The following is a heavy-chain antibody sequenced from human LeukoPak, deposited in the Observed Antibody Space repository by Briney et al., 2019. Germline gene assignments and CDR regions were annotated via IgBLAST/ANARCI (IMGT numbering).Heavy chain of an antibody. J-gene: IGHJ4*02. CDR2: IKYDGSEE. D-gene: IGHD4-17*01. Sequence: GGSLRLSCAASGFTFRTYWMSWVRQAPGKGLEGVAYIKYDGSEEYYVDSVKGRFTISRDNAKNSLYLQLNSLGAEDTAMYYCANNDYGDLGGYWGQGTLVTVSS. V-gene: IGHV3-7*02. CDR3: ANNDYGDLGGY. CDR1: GFTFRTYW.